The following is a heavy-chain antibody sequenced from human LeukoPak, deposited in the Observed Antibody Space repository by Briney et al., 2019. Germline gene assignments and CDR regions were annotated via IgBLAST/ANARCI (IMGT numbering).Heavy chain of an antibody. V-gene: IGHV4-39*01. CDR2: IYYSGST. D-gene: IGHD2-2*01. CDR1: GGSISSSIYY. CDR3: AEGSGCSSTSCYRGYYYYIDV. Sequence: SETLSLTCTVSGGSISSSIYYWGWIRQPPGKGLEWIGSIYYSGSTYYNPSLKSRVTISVDTSKNQFSLKLSSVTAADTAVYYCAEGSGCSSTSCYRGYYYYIDVWGKGTTVTVSS. J-gene: IGHJ6*03.